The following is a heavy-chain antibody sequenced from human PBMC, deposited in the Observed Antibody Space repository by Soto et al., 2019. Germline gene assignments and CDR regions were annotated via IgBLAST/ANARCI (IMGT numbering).Heavy chain of an antibody. CDR3: AKEPPIMITFGGVFDY. CDR1: GFTFSSYA. CDR2: ISGSGGST. Sequence: EVQLLESGGGLVQPGGSLRLSCAASGFTFSSYAMSWVRQAPGKGLEWVSAISGSGGSTYYADSVKGRFTISRDNSKNTLYLQMNSLRAEGTAVYYCAKEPPIMITFGGVFDYWGQGTLVTVSS. V-gene: IGHV3-23*01. D-gene: IGHD3-16*01. J-gene: IGHJ4*02.